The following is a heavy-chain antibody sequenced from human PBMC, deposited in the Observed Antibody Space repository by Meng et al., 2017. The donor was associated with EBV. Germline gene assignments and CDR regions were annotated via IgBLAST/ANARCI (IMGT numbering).Heavy chain of an antibody. Sequence: QLQLYQSGPGLVKPSETLSLTCTVAGVSISSRSYYWGWIRQSPGKGLEWIGNVYYSGNSYYNPSLKSRVTISVDTSKNQFYLKLISVTAADTAVYFCARVSFYDYWSGYSFNWFDPWGQGTLVTVS. CDR1: GVSISSRSYY. D-gene: IGHD3-3*01. V-gene: IGHV4-39*01. J-gene: IGHJ5*02. CDR2: VYYSGNS. CDR3: ARVSFYDYWSGYSFNWFDP.